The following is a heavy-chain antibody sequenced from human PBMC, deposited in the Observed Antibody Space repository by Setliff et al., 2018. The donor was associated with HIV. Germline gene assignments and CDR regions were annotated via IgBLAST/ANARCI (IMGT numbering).Heavy chain of an antibody. D-gene: IGHD3-22*01. J-gene: IGHJ4*02. CDR2: INPKSDGT. V-gene: IGHV1-2*04. Sequence: ASVKVSCKASGYSFTDYYIHWVRQAPGQGLEWMGWINPKSDGTKYAQKFQGWITMTRDTSISTAYMELSRLRSDDTAVYYCARGMDYYDTSGYYQYYFDYWGQGTLVTVSS. CDR1: GYSFTDYY. CDR3: ARGMDYYDTSGYYQYYFDY.